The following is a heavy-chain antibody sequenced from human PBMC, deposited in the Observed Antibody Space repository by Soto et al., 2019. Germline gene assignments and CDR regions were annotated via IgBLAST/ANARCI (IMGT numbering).Heavy chain of an antibody. CDR2: INPSGGST. J-gene: IGHJ3*02. Sequence: QVQLVQSGAEVKKPGASVKVSCKASGYTFTSYYMHWVRQAPGQGLEWMVIINPSGGSTSYAQKFQGRVTMTRDTSTSTVYMELSSLRSEDTAVYYCASLNLGYCSSTSCFLIDAFDIWGQGTMVTVSS. CDR1: GYTFTSYY. D-gene: IGHD2-2*01. V-gene: IGHV1-46*03. CDR3: ASLNLGYCSSTSCFLIDAFDI.